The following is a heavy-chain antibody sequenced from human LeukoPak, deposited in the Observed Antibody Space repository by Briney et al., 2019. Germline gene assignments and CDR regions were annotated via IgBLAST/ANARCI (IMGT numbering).Heavy chain of an antibody. CDR1: GFTFDDYG. J-gene: IGHJ3*02. D-gene: IGHD3-10*01. Sequence: GGSLRLSCAASGFTFDDYGMSWVRQAPGKGLEWVSGINWNGGSTGYADSVKGRFTISRDNAKISLYLQMNSLRAEDTALYYCAREPYGSGSYGAFDIWGQGIMVTVSS. CDR2: INWNGGST. V-gene: IGHV3-20*04. CDR3: AREPYGSGSYGAFDI.